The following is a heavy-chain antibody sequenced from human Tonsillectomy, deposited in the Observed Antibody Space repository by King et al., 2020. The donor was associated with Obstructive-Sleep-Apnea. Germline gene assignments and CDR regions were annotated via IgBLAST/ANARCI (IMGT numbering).Heavy chain of an antibody. CDR2: IYYSVIT. CDR1: GGSITNYY. D-gene: IGHD1-1*01. Sequence: VQLQESGPGLVRPSETLSLTCTVPGGSITNYYWGWIRQPPGKGLEWIGYIYYSVITDYNPALRGRVTISVDTSKNQLSLRVTSVTAADTAEYFCARGNEGFDYWGQGTLVTVSS. J-gene: IGHJ4*02. V-gene: IGHV4-59*08. CDR3: ARGNEGFDY.